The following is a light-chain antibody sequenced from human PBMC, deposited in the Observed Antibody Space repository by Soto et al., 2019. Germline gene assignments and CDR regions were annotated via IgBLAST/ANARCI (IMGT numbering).Light chain of an antibody. CDR3: QQYGSSRWT. J-gene: IGKJ1*01. CDR1: QSVSSSY. Sequence: ETVLTQSPGTLSLSQGERATLSCRASQSVSSSYLAWYQQRPGQAPRRLIYGASSRATGIPDRLSGSGSGTEFTLTISSLQSEDFAVYYCQQYGSSRWTFGQGTKV. CDR2: GAS. V-gene: IGKV3-20*01.